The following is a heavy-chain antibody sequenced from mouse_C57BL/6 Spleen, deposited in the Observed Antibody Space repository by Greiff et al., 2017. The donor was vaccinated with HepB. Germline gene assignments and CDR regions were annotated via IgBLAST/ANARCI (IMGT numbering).Heavy chain of an antibody. CDR3: ARGGLGPAWFAY. J-gene: IGHJ3*01. CDR1: GFTFSDYY. V-gene: IGHV5-16*01. CDR2: INYDGSST. D-gene: IGHD4-1*01. Sequence: EVKLVESEGGLVQPGSSMKLSCTASGFTFSDYYMAWVRQVPEKGLEWVANINYDGSSTYYLDSLKSRFIISRDNAKNILYLQMSSLKSEDTATYYCARGGLGPAWFAYWGQGTLVTVSA.